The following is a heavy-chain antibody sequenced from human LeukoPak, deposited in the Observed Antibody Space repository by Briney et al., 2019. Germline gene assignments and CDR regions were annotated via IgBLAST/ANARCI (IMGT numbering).Heavy chain of an antibody. Sequence: GGSLRLSCAASGFTVSSNYMSWVRQAPGKGLEWVSVIYSGGSTYYADSVKGRFTISRDNSKNTLYLQMNSLRAEDTAVYYCARGQYYYYGMGVWGQGTTVTVSS. CDR3: ARGQYYYYGMGV. J-gene: IGHJ6*02. CDR1: GFTVSSNY. V-gene: IGHV3-66*01. CDR2: IYSGGST.